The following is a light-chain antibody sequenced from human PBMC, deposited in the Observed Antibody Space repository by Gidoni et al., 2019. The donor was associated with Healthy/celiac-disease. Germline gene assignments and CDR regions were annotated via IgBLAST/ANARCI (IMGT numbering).Light chain of an antibody. CDR2: DVS. CDR1: RSDVGGYNH. V-gene: IGLV2-14*01. Sequence: QPALTQPASVSGSPGQSITISCTGTRSDVGGYNHVSWYQQHPGKAPKLMINDVSNRPSGVSNRFSGSKSGNTASLTISGLQAEDEADYYCSSYTSSSTSVFGGGTKLTVL. J-gene: IGLJ3*02. CDR3: SSYTSSSTSV.